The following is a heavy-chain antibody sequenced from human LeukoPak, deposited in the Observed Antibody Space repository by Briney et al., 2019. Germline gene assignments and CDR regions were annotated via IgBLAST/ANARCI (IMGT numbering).Heavy chain of an antibody. V-gene: IGHV3-21*01. J-gene: IGHJ4*02. D-gene: IGHD6-19*01. CDR2: ITSRSKYI. CDR3: ARDEETVAGLNGFDL. CDR1: KFAFSSYS. Sequence: GGSLRLSCAASKFAFSSYSMNWVRQAPGKGLEWVASITSRSKYIFYADSVKGRFTISRDNAENSLFLQMNSLRAEDTGVYYCARDEETVAGLNGFDLWGQGTLVIVSS.